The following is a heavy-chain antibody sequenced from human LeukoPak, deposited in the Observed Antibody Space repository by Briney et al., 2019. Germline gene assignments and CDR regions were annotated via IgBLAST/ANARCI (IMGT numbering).Heavy chain of an antibody. CDR3: ARDYDYLWGSYRANHNYFDY. CDR1: GYTFTSYA. D-gene: IGHD3-16*02. J-gene: IGHJ4*02. CDR2: LNAGNGNT. V-gene: IGHV1-3*01. Sequence: ASVKVSCKASGYTFTSYAMHWVRQAPGQRLEWMGWLNAGNGNTKYSQKFQGRVTITRDTSASTAYMELSSLTSEDTAVYYCARDYDYLWGSYRANHNYFDYWGQGTLVTISS.